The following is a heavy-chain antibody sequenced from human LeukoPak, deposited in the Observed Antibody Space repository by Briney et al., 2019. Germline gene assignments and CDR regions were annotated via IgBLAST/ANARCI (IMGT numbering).Heavy chain of an antibody. CDR2: IRYDGSQHK. J-gene: IGHJ6*03. Sequence: GGSLRLSCAASGFTFSNFGMHWVRQAPDKGLEWVAFIRYDGSQHKYYTDSVKGRFTISRDNSKNTLYLHMKSLRPEDTAVYYCAVGWYQPSRKSTRYYYMDVWGKGTTVTVSS. D-gene: IGHD6-19*01. CDR1: GFTFSNFG. CDR3: AVGWYQPSRKSTRYYYMDV. V-gene: IGHV3-30*02.